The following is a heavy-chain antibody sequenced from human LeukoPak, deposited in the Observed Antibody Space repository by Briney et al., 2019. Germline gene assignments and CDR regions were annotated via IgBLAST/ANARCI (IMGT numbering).Heavy chain of an antibody. CDR2: ISGLGSST. J-gene: IGHJ4*02. CDR3: AKELKPMIVVADLFDY. Sequence: GGSLRLSCAASGFTFSSFAMSWVRQAPGKGLEWVSAISGLGSSTYYADSVKGRFTISRDNSKNTLYLQMNSLRPEDTAVYYCAKELKPMIVVADLFDYWGQGTLVTVSS. CDR1: GFTFSSFA. V-gene: IGHV3-23*01. D-gene: IGHD3-22*01.